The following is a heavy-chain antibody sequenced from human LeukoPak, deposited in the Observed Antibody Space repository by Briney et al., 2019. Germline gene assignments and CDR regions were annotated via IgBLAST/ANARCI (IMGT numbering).Heavy chain of an antibody. CDR2: IGDSGGST. V-gene: IGHV3-23*01. CDR3: AKYRYCTTTSCPGVFDY. Sequence: SGGSLRLSCAASGFTFSTYAMSWVRQAPGKGLEWVSAIGDSGGSTYYADSVKGHFTISRDNSRNTLYLQMNSLRAEDTAIYYCAKYRYCTTTSCPGVFDYWGQGTLVTVSS. CDR1: GFTFSTYA. J-gene: IGHJ4*02. D-gene: IGHD2-2*01.